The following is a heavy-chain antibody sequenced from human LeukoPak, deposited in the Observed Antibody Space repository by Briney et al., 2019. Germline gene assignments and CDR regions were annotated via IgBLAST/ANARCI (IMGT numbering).Heavy chain of an antibody. CDR3: ARGRAPEN. V-gene: IGHV3-21*01. J-gene: IGHJ4*02. Sequence: SGGSLRLSCAASGFTFSSYSMSWVRQAPGKGLEWVSSISTSSSYICYADSVEGRFTISRHNAKNSLYLQMNSLRAEDTALYYCARGRAPENWGQGTLVTVSS. CDR1: GFTFSSYS. CDR2: ISTSSSYI.